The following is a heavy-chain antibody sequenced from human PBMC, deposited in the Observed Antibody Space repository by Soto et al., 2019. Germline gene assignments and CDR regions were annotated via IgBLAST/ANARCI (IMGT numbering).Heavy chain of an antibody. Sequence: QVQLVESGGGVVQPGRSLRLSCAASGFTFSDFDMHWVRQAPGKGLEWVAVISYRGSNKYYADSVKGRFTISRDNSNNMLYVQMDDLRPNDTAIYYCVKEAHRASRLEYWGRGTLVTASS. CDR1: GFTFSDFD. V-gene: IGHV3-30*18. J-gene: IGHJ4*02. CDR3: VKEAHRASRLEY. D-gene: IGHD2-21*01. CDR2: ISYRGSNK.